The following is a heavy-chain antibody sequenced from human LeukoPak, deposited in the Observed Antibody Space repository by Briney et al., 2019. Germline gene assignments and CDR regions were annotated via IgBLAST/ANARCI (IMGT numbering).Heavy chain of an antibody. CDR1: GFTFSSYS. CDR2: ISSSSSYI. D-gene: IGHD4-17*01. J-gene: IGHJ4*02. Sequence: GGSLRLSCAASGFTFSSYSMNWVRQAPGKGLEWVSSISSSSSYIYYADSVKGRLTISRDNAKNSLYLQMNSLRAEDTAVYYCARRPGGRYYFDYWGQGTLVTVSS. V-gene: IGHV3-21*01. CDR3: ARRPGGRYYFDY.